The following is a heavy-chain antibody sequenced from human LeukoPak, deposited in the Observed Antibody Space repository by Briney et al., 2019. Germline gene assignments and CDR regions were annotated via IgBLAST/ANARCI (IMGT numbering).Heavy chain of an antibody. Sequence: GGSLRLSCAASGFTFSNYGIHWVRQAPGKGLEWVAFIRKDGSNKYYADSVKGRFTISRDNSKNTLDLQMISLRTEDTAVYYCAKIRTSGYFDYWGQGTLVTVSS. CDR1: GFTFSNYG. D-gene: IGHD3-10*01. CDR2: IRKDGSNK. CDR3: AKIRTSGYFDY. J-gene: IGHJ4*02. V-gene: IGHV3-30*02.